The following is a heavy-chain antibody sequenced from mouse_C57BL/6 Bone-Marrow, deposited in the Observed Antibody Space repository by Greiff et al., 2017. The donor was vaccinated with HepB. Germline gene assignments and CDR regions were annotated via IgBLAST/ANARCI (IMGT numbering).Heavy chain of an antibody. D-gene: IGHD5-1*01. CDR2: IDPENGDT. CDR1: GFNIKDDY. Sequence: VQLQQSGAELVRPGASVKLSCTASGFNIKDDYMHWVKQRPEQGLEWIGWIDPENGDTEYASKVQGKATITADKSSNTAYLQLSSLTSEDTTVYYCTTWLPYPVAYWGQGTLVTVSA. V-gene: IGHV14-4*01. CDR3: TTWLPYPVAY. J-gene: IGHJ3*01.